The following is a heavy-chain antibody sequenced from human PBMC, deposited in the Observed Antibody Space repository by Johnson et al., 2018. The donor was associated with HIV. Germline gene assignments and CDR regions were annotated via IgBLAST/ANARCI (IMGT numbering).Heavy chain of an antibody. J-gene: IGHJ3*02. D-gene: IGHD5-12*01. CDR2: IWFDGITK. Sequence: VESGGGVVQPGRSLRLSCEASGFTFRDYGMHWVRQAPGKGLEWVAVIWFDGITKYYSDSVKGRFTISRDLSKNTLFLKLNSLRAEYTAVYYCVRVRGHSGYDIDDDAFDIWGQGTMVTVSP. V-gene: IGHV3-33*01. CDR3: VRVRGHSGYDIDDDAFDI. CDR1: GFTFRDYG.